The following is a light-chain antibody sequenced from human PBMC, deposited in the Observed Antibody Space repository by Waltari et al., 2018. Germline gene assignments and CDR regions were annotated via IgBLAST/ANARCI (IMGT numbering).Light chain of an antibody. Sequence: QSALTQPASVSGSPGQSITISCTGTSSDIGGHNYVSWYQQHPGKAPKLVIFEVTTRPAGVSNRFSGSKSGNPASLTISGLQAEDEADYYCTSYTTSVTWVFGGGTKVTVL. CDR1: SSDIGGHNY. J-gene: IGLJ3*02. CDR3: TSYTTSVTWV. CDR2: EVT. V-gene: IGLV2-14*01.